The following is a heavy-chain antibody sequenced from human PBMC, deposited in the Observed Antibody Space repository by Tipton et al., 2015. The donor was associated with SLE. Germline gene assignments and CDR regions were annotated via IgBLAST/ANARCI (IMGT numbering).Heavy chain of an antibody. CDR3: ARGGTGRYFDY. V-gene: IGHV4-61*05. Sequence: TLSLTCTVSGGSISSSSYYWGWIRQPPGKGLEWIGYIYYSGSTNYNPSLKSRVTISVDTSKNQFSLKLSSVTAADTAVYYCARGGTGRYFDYWGQGTLVTVSS. J-gene: IGHJ4*02. CDR1: GGSISSSSYY. CDR2: IYYSGST. D-gene: IGHD1-14*01.